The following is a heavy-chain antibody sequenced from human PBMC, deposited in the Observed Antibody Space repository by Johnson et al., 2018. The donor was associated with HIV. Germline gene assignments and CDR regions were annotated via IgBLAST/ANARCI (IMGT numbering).Heavy chain of an antibody. CDR3: AKDLIAARRGCDAFDI. Sequence: VQLVESGGGLVQPGGSLRLSCAASGFTFSNSWMTWVRQAPGKGLEWVANIQQDGSDTYYVDSVKGRFTISRDNAKNSLYLQMNSLRAEDTAVYYCAKDLIAARRGCDAFDIWGQGTMVTVSS. J-gene: IGHJ3*02. D-gene: IGHD6-6*01. CDR2: IQQDGSDT. V-gene: IGHV3-7*01. CDR1: GFTFSNSW.